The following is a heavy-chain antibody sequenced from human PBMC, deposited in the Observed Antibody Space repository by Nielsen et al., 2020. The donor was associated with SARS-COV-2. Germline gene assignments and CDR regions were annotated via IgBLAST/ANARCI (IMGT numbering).Heavy chain of an antibody. Sequence: VRQAPGKGLEWVSGISWNSGSIGYADSVKGRFTISRDNAKNSLYLQMNSLRAEDTALYYCAKDPVVAATDYYYYGMDVWGQGTTVTVSS. CDR2: ISWNSGSI. J-gene: IGHJ6*02. D-gene: IGHD2-15*01. CDR3: AKDPVVAATDYYYYGMDV. V-gene: IGHV3-9*01.